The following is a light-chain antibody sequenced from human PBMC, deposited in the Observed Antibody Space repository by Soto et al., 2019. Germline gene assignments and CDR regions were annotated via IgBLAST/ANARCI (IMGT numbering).Light chain of an antibody. CDR2: DVS. J-gene: IGKJ1*01. Sequence: EIVLTQSPSTQSLSPGQRATLSCRASQSVGSSYLAWYQQKPGQAPRLLIYDVSTRATGIPDRFSGSGSGTDCTLTISRLEPEDFAVYYCQRYGTSPPWTFGQGTKVEIK. CDR3: QRYGTSPPWT. V-gene: IGKV3-20*01. CDR1: QSVGSSY.